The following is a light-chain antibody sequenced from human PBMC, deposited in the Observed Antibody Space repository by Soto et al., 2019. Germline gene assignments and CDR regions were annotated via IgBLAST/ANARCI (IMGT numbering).Light chain of an antibody. J-gene: IGLJ2*01. CDR1: SSNIGAGYD. CDR2: GNS. V-gene: IGLV1-40*01. CDR3: QSYDSSLRVSV. Sequence: QSVLTQPPSVSGAPGQWVTISCTGSSSNIGAGYDVHWYQQLPGTAPKLLIYGNSNRPSGVPDRFSGSKSGTSASLAITGLQAEDEADYYCQSYDSSLRVSVFGRGTKLTVL.